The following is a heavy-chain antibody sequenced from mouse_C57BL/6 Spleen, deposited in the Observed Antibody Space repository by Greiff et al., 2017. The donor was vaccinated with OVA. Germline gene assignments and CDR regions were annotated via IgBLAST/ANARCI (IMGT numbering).Heavy chain of an antibody. CDR1: GYTFTSYW. D-gene: IGHD4-1*02. CDR3: AREKAQLAHY. Sequence: QVQLKQPGAELVKPGASVKLSCKASGYTFTSYWMHWVKQRPGQGLEWIGMIHPNSGSTNYNEKFKSKATLTVDKSSSTAYMQLSSLTSEDSAVYYCAREKAQLAHYWGQGTTLTVSS. CDR2: IHPNSGST. J-gene: IGHJ2*01. V-gene: IGHV1-64*01.